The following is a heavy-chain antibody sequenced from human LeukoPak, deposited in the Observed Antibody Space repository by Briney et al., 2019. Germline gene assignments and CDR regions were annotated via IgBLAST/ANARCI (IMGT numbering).Heavy chain of an antibody. CDR3: ARGRSMDF. J-gene: IGHJ4*02. CDR1: GFIFRNNW. D-gene: IGHD2-2*01. CDR2: IKHDSSEK. V-gene: IGHV3-7*04. Sequence: GGSLRLSCAAAGFIFRNNWMTWVRQAPGKGLEWVANIKHDSSEKYSVDSVKGQVTISRDNAKMILYLQMNSLRAEDTAVYFCARGRSMDFWGQGTLVTVSS.